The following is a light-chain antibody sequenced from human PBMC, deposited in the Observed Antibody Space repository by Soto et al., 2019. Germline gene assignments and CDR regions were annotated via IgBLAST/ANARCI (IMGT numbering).Light chain of an antibody. V-gene: IGKV1-5*03. CDR1: QSISSW. Sequence: DIHMTQSPSTLSASVGDRVTITCRASQSISSWLAWYQQKPGKAPKLLIYKASSLESGVPSRFSGSGSGTEFTLTISSLQPDDFATYYCQQYNSYSITFGGGTKV. CDR3: QQYNSYSIT. J-gene: IGKJ4*01. CDR2: KAS.